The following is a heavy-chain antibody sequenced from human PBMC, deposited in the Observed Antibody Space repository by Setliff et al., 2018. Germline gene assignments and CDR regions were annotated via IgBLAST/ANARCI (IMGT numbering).Heavy chain of an antibody. CDR2: IFYNGASP. CDR1: GFTFSYFS. V-gene: IGHV3-23*01. D-gene: IGHD3-16*02. J-gene: IGHJ4*02. CDR3: AKDYRRDGYWDIDY. Sequence: HPRGSLRLSCAGSGFTFSYFSMSWVRQVPGKGLEWVSSIFYNGASPSYADSVKGRFTISRDNSRNTLYLQMNNLKVEDTAIYYCAKDYRRDGYWDIDYWGQGTLVTVSS.